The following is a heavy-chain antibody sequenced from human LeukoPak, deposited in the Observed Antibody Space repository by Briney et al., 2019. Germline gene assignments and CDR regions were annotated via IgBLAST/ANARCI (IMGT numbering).Heavy chain of an antibody. V-gene: IGHV1-69*13. CDR1: GGTFSSYA. CDR2: IIPIFGTA. CDR3: ARVNMATIAADY. D-gene: IGHD5-24*01. J-gene: IGHJ4*02. Sequence: ASVKVSCKASGGTFSSYAISWVRQAPGQGLEWMGGIIPIFGTANYAQKFQGRVTITADESTSTAYMELSSLRSEDTAVYYCARVNMATIAADYWGQGTLVTVSS.